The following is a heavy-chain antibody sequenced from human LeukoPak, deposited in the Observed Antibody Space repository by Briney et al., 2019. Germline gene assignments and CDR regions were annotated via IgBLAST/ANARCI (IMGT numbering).Heavy chain of an antibody. D-gene: IGHD2-2*01. V-gene: IGHV3-30*18. CDR2: ISYDGSNK. J-gene: IGHJ4*02. CDR3: AKDFSVVPAAMALLFDY. CDR1: GFTFSSYG. Sequence: PGRSLRLSCAASGFTFSSYGMHWVRQAPGKGLEWVAVISYDGSNKYYADSVKGRFTIPRDNSKNTLYLQMNSLRAEDTAVYYCAKDFSVVPAAMALLFDYWGQGTLVTVSS.